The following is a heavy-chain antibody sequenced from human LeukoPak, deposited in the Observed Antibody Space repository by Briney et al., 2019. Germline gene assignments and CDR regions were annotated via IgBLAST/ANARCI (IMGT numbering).Heavy chain of an antibody. J-gene: IGHJ4*02. CDR1: GFTFSTYS. CDR3: AREFGHDRWYFDY. D-gene: IGHD5-12*01. CDR2: ISDDGRTQ. V-gene: IGHV3-30*03. Sequence: TGGSLRLSCAASGFTFSTYSIHWVRQAPGKGLEWVTVISDDGRTQYYSDSVKGRFTISRDNSLNTLHLQMNSLRTGDTAVYYCAREFGHDRWYFDYWGQGALVTVSS.